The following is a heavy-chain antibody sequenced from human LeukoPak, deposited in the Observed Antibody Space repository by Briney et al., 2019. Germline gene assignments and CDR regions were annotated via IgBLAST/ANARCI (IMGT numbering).Heavy chain of an antibody. CDR2: ISGSGGST. J-gene: IGHJ4*02. CDR1: GFTFSSYA. Sequence: GSLRLSCAASGFTFSSYAMSWVRQAPGKGLEWVSAISGSGGSTYYADSVKGRFTISRDNSKNTLYLRMNSLRAEDTAVYYCAKDVTGGIAAAGYYFDYWGQGTLVTVSS. V-gene: IGHV3-23*01. CDR3: AKDVTGGIAAAGYYFDY. D-gene: IGHD6-13*01.